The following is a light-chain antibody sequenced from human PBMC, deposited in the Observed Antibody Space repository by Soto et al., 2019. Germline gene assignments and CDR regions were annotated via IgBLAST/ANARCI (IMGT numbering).Light chain of an antibody. Sequence: DIQMTQPPSALSASLVDRVTITCRASQNIINFLNWYQQKPGEAPRLLVYSAFRIQSGVPSRFNASGSGTDFTLSISSLQPEDFSTYYCQQGSTTPITFGLGTRLEIK. J-gene: IGKJ5*01. CDR3: QQGSTTPIT. CDR2: SAF. CDR1: QNIINF. V-gene: IGKV1-39*01.